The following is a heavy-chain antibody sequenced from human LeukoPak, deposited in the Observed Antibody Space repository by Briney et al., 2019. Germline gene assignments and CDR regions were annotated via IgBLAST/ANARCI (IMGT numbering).Heavy chain of an antibody. CDR2: GTT. J-gene: IGHJ4*02. CDR3: GRHVRFSSSWSVDS. Sequence: GTTCYNPSLKSRVTISVDTSKNQFSLKLSSVTAADTAVYYCGRHVRFSSSWSVDSWGQGTLVTVTS. D-gene: IGHD6-13*01. V-gene: IGHV4-39*01.